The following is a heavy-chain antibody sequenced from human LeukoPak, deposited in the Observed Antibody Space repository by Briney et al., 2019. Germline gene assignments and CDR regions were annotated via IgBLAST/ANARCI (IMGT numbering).Heavy chain of an antibody. CDR3: ARGTTGYFDY. J-gene: IGHJ4*02. CDR2: IYHSGST. Sequence: SETLSLTCTVSGGSISSDGYYWSWIRQPPGKGLEWIGYIYHSGSTYYNPSLKSRVTISVDRSKNQFSLKLSSVTAADTAVYYCARGTTGYFDYWGQGTLVTVSS. V-gene: IGHV4-30-2*01. D-gene: IGHD4-11*01. CDR1: GGSISSDGYY.